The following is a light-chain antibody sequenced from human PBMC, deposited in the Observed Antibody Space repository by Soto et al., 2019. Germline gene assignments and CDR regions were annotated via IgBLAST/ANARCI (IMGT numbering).Light chain of an antibody. J-gene: IGKJ4*01. CDR1: HTISSSY. V-gene: IGKV3-20*01. CDR3: HQYSSSPLT. Sequence: EIVLTQSPGTLSLSPGERATLSCRAGHTISSSYLAWYQQKPGQAPRLLMYGISRRATGIPDRFSGSGSGTDFTLTITRLEPEDFAVYYCHQYSSSPLTFGGGTKVDI. CDR2: GIS.